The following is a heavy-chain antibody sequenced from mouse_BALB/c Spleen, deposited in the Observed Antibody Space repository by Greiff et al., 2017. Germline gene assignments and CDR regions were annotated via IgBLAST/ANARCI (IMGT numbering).Heavy chain of an antibody. D-gene: IGHD2-1*01. Sequence: EVQLQQSGPELVKPGASVKMSCKASGYTFTSYVMHWVKQKPGQGLEWIGYINPYNDGTKYNEKFKGKATLTSDKSSSTAYMELSSLTSEDSAVYYCARWDGNYVGYFDYWGQGTTLTVSS. CDR1: GYTFTSYV. CDR3: ARWDGNYVGYFDY. CDR2: INPYNDGT. J-gene: IGHJ2*01. V-gene: IGHV1-14*01.